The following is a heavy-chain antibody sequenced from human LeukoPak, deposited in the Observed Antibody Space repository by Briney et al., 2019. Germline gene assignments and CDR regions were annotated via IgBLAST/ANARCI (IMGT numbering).Heavy chain of an antibody. CDR2: INPNSGGT. CDR3: ARSIAARLGAIYY. J-gene: IGHJ4*02. D-gene: IGHD6-6*01. CDR1: GYTFTGYY. V-gene: IGHV1-2*02. Sequence: ASVKVSCKASGYTFTGYYMHWVRQAPGQGLEWMGWINPNSGGTNYAQKFQGRVTMTRDTSISTAYMELSRLRSEDTAVYYCARSIAARLGAIYYWGPGTLVTVSS.